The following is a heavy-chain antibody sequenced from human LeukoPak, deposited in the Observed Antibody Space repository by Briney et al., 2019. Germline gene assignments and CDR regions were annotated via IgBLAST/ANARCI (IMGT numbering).Heavy chain of an antibody. CDR1: GFTFSSYG. D-gene: IGHD2-2*01. Sequence: GRSLRLSCAASGFTFSSYGMHWVRQAPGKGLEWVAVTSYDGSNKYYADSVKGRFTISRDNSKNTLYLQMNSLRAEDTAVYYCAKDGVSQHPLDIVVVPAAIDYWGQGTLVTVSS. V-gene: IGHV3-30*18. J-gene: IGHJ4*02. CDR3: AKDGVSQHPLDIVVVPAAIDY. CDR2: TSYDGSNK.